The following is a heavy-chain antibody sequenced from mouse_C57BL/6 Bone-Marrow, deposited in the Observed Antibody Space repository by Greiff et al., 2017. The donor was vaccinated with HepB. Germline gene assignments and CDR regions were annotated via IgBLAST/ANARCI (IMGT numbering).Heavy chain of an antibody. CDR1: GYTFTSYW. CDR3: ARGGSKSPFAY. J-gene: IGHJ3*01. D-gene: IGHD6-2*01. V-gene: IGHV1-69*01. Sequence: VQLQQPGAELVMPGASVKLSCKASGYTFTSYWMHWVKQRPGQGLEWIGEIDPSDSYTNYNQKFKGKSTLTVDKSSSTAYMQLSSLTSEDSAVYYCARGGSKSPFAYWGQGTLVTVSA. CDR2: IDPSDSYT.